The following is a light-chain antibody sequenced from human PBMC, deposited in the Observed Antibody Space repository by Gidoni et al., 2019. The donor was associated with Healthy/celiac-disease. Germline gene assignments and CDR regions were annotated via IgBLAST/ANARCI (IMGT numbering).Light chain of an antibody. CDR3: QQSYSTPPYT. V-gene: IGKV1-39*01. CDR2: AAS. CDR1: QSISSY. J-gene: IGKJ2*01. Sequence: DIQMTQSPSSLSASVGDRVCITYRASQSISSYLNWYQQKPGKAPKLLIYAASSLQSGVPSRFSGSGSGTDFTLTISSLQPEDFATYYCQQSYSTPPYTFGQGTKLEIK.